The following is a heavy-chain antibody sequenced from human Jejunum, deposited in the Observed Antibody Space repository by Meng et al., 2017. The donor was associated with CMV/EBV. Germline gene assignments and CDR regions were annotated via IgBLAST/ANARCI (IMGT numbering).Heavy chain of an antibody. V-gene: IGHV1-46*03. CDR1: GDSSPSNG. D-gene: IGHD2-2*01. CDR3: ARDLSSTDMYWWFDP. CDR2: INPNDGTT. J-gene: IGHJ5*02. Sequence: QGRRLRFGVTVKIHPAQPRVSNKALGDSSPSNGMHWGRQARGQWLEWMGIINPNDGTTIHDQKFQGRVTVTRDTSTSTVYLGLSRLRSDDTAVYYCARDLSSTDMYWWFDPWGQGTLVTVSS.